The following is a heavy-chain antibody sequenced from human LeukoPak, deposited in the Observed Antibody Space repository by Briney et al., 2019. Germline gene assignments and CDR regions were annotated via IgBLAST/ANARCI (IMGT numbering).Heavy chain of an antibody. J-gene: IGHJ4*02. CDR1: GYTFTGYY. Sequence: GASVKVSCKASGYTFTGYYMHWVRQAPGQGLEWMGWINPNSGGTNYAQKFQGRVTMTRDTSISTAYMELSRLRSDDTAVYYCARDLVGGDGYNYVDYWGQEPLVTVSS. V-gene: IGHV1-2*02. CDR3: ARDLVGGDGYNYVDY. D-gene: IGHD5-24*01. CDR2: INPNSGGT.